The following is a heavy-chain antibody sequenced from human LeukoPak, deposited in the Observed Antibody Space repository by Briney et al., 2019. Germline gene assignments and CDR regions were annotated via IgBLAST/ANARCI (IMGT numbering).Heavy chain of an antibody. CDR2: INPSGGST. V-gene: IGHV1-46*01. Sequence: EASVKVSCKASGYTFTSYYMRWVRQAPGQGLEWMGIINPSGGSTSYAQKFQGRVTMTRDTSTSTVYMELSSPRSEDTAVYYCARVRSRVRGAFDIWGQGTMVTVSS. J-gene: IGHJ3*02. CDR3: ARVRSRVRGAFDI. D-gene: IGHD3-10*01. CDR1: GYTFTSYY.